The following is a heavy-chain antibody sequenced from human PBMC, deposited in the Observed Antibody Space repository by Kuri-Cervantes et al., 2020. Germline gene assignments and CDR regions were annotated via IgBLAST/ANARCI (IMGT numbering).Heavy chain of an antibody. CDR1: GFAFSSYV. D-gene: IGHD3-10*02. J-gene: IGHJ4*02. Sequence: SLKISCAASGFAFSSYVLHWVRQAPGKGLEWVSGISWNSGNKDYADGVKGRFTISRDNAKNTLYVQMNSLRAEDTGVYYCACSSGHWGQGTLVTVSS. CDR3: ACSSGH. V-gene: IGHV3-9*01. CDR2: ISWNSGNK.